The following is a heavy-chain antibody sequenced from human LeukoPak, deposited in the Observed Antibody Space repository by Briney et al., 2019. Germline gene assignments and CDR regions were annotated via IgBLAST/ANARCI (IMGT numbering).Heavy chain of an antibody. CDR3: ARVGGYIVPGYYFDY. J-gene: IGHJ4*02. CDR1: GGTFSSYA. D-gene: IGHD2-8*01. V-gene: IGHV1-69*13. CDR2: IIPIFGTA. Sequence: SVKVSCKASGGTFSSYAISWVRQAPGQGLEWMGGIIPIFGTANYAQKFQGRVTITADESTSTAYMELSSLRSEDTAVYYCARVGGYIVPGYYFDYWGQGTLVTVSS.